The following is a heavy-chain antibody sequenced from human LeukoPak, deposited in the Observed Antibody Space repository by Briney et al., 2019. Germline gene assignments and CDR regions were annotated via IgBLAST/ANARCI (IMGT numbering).Heavy chain of an antibody. CDR3: ARDRGSYYVHDGFDI. V-gene: IGHV4-38-2*02. CDR2: IYHSGST. CDR1: GYSTSRVYY. J-gene: IGHJ3*02. D-gene: IGHD1-26*01. Sequence: SQTLSLTCTLAGYSTSRVYYWGWTRQTQGKGLEWIGSIYHSGSTSYTPSLKPRVTIPVETPKNPFSLKLSSVTAAYTAVYYCARDRGSYYVHDGFDIWGQGTMVTVSS.